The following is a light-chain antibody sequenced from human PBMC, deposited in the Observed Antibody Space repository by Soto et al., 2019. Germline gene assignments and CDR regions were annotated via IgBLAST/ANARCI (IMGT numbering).Light chain of an antibody. CDR3: QQSYSTLFT. CDR1: QSISSY. Sequence: DIQMTQSPSSLSASVVDRVTITFLASQSISSYLNWYQQKPGKAPKLLIYAASSLQSGVPSRFSGSGSGTDFTLTISSLQPEDFATYYCQQSYSTLFTFGGGTKVDIK. V-gene: IGKV1-39*01. J-gene: IGKJ4*01. CDR2: AAS.